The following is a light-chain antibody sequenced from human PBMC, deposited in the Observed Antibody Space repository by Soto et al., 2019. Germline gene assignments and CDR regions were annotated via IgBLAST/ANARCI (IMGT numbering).Light chain of an antibody. Sequence: IVLTQSPGTLSLSPGERATLSGRASQSVTNNYLAWYQQKPGQAPRLLIYDASNRATGIPARFSGSGSGTDFTLTISSLEPEDFAVYYCQQRSNWPITFGQGTRLEIK. V-gene: IGKV3-11*01. CDR1: QSVTNNY. CDR2: DAS. CDR3: QQRSNWPIT. J-gene: IGKJ5*01.